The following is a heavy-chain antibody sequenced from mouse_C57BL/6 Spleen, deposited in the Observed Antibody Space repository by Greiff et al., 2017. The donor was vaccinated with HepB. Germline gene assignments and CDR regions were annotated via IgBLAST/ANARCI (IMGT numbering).Heavy chain of an antibody. CDR3: AREDYGSSYEYFDV. Sequence: VQLQQSGPELVKPGASVKISCKASGYTFTDYYMNWVKQSHGKSLEWIGDINPNNGGTSYNQKFKGKATLTVDKSSSTAYMELRSLTSEDSAVYYCAREDYGSSYEYFDVWGTGTTVTVSS. CDR1: GYTFTDYY. D-gene: IGHD1-1*01. V-gene: IGHV1-26*01. CDR2: INPNNGGT. J-gene: IGHJ1*03.